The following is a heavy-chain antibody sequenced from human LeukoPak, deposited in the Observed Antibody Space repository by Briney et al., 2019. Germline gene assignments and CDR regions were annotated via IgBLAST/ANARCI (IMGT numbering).Heavy chain of an antibody. Sequence: PSETLSLTCTVSGGSISSYYWSWIRQPPGKGLEWIGYIYYSGSTNYNPSLKSRVTISVDTSKNQFSLKLSSVTAADTAVYYCARHSLYCGGDCYPYYFDYWGQGTLVTVSS. CDR2: IYYSGST. J-gene: IGHJ4*02. D-gene: IGHD2-21*02. CDR1: GGSISSYY. CDR3: ARHSLYCGGDCYPYYFDY. V-gene: IGHV4-59*08.